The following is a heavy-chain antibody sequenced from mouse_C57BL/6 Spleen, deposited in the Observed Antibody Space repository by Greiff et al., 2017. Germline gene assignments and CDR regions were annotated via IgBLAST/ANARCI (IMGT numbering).Heavy chain of an antibody. CDR1: GYTFTSYW. J-gene: IGHJ2*01. D-gene: IGHD1-1*01. V-gene: IGHV1-59*01. Sequence: QVQLQQSGAELVRPGTSVKLSCKASGYTFTSYWMHWVKQRPGQGLEWIGVIDPSDSYTNYNQKFKGKATLTVDTSSSTAYMQLSSLTSEESAVYYGARSGIITTVVALDYWGKGTTLTVSS. CDR2: IDPSDSYT. CDR3: ARSGIITTVVALDY.